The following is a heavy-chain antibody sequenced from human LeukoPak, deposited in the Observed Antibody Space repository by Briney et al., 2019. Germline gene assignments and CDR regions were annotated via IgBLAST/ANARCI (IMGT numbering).Heavy chain of an antibody. V-gene: IGHV3-30-3*01. CDR1: GFTFSSYA. CDR2: ISYDGSNK. CDR3: TRTTDKIYYYDSSGYYHTHDDFQH. D-gene: IGHD3-22*01. Sequence: GGSLRLSCAASGFTFSSYAMHWVRQAPGKGLEWVAVISYDGSNKYYADSVKGRFTISRDNSKNTLYLQMNSLRAEDTAVYYCTRTTDKIYYYDSSGYYHTHDDFQHWGQGTLVTVSS. J-gene: IGHJ1*01.